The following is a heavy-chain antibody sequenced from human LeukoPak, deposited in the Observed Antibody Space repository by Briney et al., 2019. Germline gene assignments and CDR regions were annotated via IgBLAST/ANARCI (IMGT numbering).Heavy chain of an antibody. CDR3: ARRESGSYYFDY. CDR2: ISSNGGST. J-gene: IGHJ4*02. D-gene: IGHD1-26*01. Sequence: PGGSLRLSCTASGFTFSSYAMHWVRQAPGKGLEYISSISSNGGSTYYANSVKGRFTISRDNSKNTLYLQMGSLRAEYMAVYYCARRESGSYYFDYGPRGPLV. CDR1: GFTFSSYA. V-gene: IGHV3-64*01.